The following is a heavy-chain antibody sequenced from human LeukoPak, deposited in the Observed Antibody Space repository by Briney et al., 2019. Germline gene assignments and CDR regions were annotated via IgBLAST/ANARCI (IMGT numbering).Heavy chain of an antibody. CDR2: IRGSGGNM. Sequence: GGSLRLSCAASGFTFSAYAMSWVRQAPGKGLGWVSTIRGSGGNMYYADSVKGRFTISRDNSRNTLYLQMNGLRAEDTAVYYCARDFDYVWGSYRLWYFDLWGRGTLVTVSS. V-gene: IGHV3-23*01. J-gene: IGHJ2*01. D-gene: IGHD3-16*02. CDR3: ARDFDYVWGSYRLWYFDL. CDR1: GFTFSAYA.